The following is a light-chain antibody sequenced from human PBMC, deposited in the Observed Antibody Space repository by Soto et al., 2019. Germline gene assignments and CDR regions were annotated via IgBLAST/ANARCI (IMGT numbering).Light chain of an antibody. V-gene: IGKV3-20*01. Sequence: EIVLTQSPGTLSLSPGERATLSCRASQSFSSSFLAWYQQKAGQAPRLLIYGASSRAPGIPDRFSGSGFETEFTLTITRLEPEDFAVYYCHHYGSSLWTFGQGTKVDIK. J-gene: IGKJ1*01. CDR3: HHYGSSLWT. CDR1: QSFSSSF. CDR2: GAS.